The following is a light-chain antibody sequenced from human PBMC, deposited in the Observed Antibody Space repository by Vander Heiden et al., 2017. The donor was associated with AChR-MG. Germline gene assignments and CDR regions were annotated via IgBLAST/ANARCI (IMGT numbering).Light chain of an antibody. J-gene: IGKJ2*01. Sequence: DIHMTQSPSTLSASVGDRVTITCRASQSISSWLAWYQQKPGKAPKLLIYKASSLESGVPSRFSGSGSGTEFTLTISSLQPDDFATYYCQQDNSYSRTFGQGTKLEIK. CDR1: QSISSW. V-gene: IGKV1-5*03. CDR2: KAS. CDR3: QQDNSYSRT.